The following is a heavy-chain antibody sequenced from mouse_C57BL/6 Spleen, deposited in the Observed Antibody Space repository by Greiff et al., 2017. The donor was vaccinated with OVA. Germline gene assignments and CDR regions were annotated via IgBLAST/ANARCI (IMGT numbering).Heavy chain of an antibody. CDR1: GYAFSSYW. CDR3: ARYYYGSNHRDYYAMDY. J-gene: IGHJ4*01. V-gene: IGHV1-80*01. D-gene: IGHD1-1*01. CDR2: IYPGDGDT. Sequence: QVHVKQSGAELVKPGASVKISCKASGYAFSSYWMNWVKQRPGKGLEWIGQIYPGDGDTNYNGKFKGKATLTADKSSSTAYMQLSSLTSEDSAVYFCARYYYGSNHRDYYAMDYWGQGTSVTVSS.